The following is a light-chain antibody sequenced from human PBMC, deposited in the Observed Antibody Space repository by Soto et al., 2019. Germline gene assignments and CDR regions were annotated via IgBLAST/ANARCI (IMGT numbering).Light chain of an antibody. CDR1: QTITSW. CDR2: DAS. V-gene: IGKV1-5*01. J-gene: IGKJ4*01. Sequence: DIQMTQSPSTLSASVGDRVTITCRASQTITSWLAWYQQKPGKVPNLLISDASALQSGVPSRFSGSGSGTAFTLTISSLQPDDFATYYCQQYNSYPLTFGGGTKVEIK. CDR3: QQYNSYPLT.